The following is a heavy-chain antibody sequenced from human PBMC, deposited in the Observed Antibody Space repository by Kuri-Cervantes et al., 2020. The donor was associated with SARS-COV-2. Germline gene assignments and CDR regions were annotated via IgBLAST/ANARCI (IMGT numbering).Heavy chain of an antibody. D-gene: IGHD3-10*01. J-gene: IGHJ4*02. CDR1: GFTFSSSW. V-gene: IGHV3-52*01. CDR3: AKGGVRFGDLPTEYFDY. CDR2: IKCDGSEK. Sequence: AGSLTLSCAASGFTFSSSWTHCVSQAPEKGLEWVADIKCDGSEKYYVDSVKGRLTISRDNAKNTLYLQMNSLRAEDTAVYYCAKGGVRFGDLPTEYFDYWGQGTLVTVSS.